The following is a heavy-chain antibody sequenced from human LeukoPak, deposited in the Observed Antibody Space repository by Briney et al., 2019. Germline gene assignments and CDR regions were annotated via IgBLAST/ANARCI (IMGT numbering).Heavy chain of an antibody. CDR1: GFIFSSYW. CDR2: IKEDGSDK. D-gene: IGHD3-9*01. CDR3: ARAGRGLRYFDWLTYDY. J-gene: IGHJ4*02. V-gene: IGHV3-7*01. Sequence: PGGSLRLSCAASGFIFSSYWMAWVRQAPGKGLEWVANIKEDGSDKNYVDSVKGRFTISRDNAKNSLSLQMNSLRAEDTAVYYCARAGRGLRYFDWLTYDYWGQGTLVTVSS.